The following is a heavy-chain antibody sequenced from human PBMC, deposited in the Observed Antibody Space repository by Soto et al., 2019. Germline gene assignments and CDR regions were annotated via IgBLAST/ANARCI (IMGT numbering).Heavy chain of an antibody. V-gene: IGHV5-10-1*01. D-gene: IGHD2-8*01. J-gene: IGHJ4*02. Sequence: PGESLKISCKGSGYSFTSYWISWVRQMPGKGLEWMGRIDPSDSYTNYSPSFQGHVTISADKSISTAYLQWSSLKASDTAMYYCARHKVDCTNGVCYVDYWGQGTLVTVSS. CDR1: GYSFTSYW. CDR2: IDPSDSYT. CDR3: ARHKVDCTNGVCYVDY.